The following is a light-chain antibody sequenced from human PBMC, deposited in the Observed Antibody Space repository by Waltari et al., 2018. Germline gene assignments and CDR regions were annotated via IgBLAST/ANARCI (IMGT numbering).Light chain of an antibody. CDR2: HSS. J-gene: IGLJ1*01. V-gene: IGLV2-23*01. CDR1: LGPSNL. CDR3: CSNNEGHAHV. Sequence: QSALTQPPSVSGTPGQSVTITCTGPLGPSNLFSWYRQLPCTVPKLILYHSSERPSGTSVRFSGSRSGNTASLTISGLQSDDEADYYCCSNNEGHAHVFGTGTRVTVL.